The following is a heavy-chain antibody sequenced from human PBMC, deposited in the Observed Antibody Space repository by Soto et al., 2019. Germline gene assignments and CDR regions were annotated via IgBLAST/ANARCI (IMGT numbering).Heavy chain of an antibody. J-gene: IGHJ5*02. CDR2: MNPTGGNT. CDR1: GYTFTSHE. Sequence: ASVKVSCKASGYTFTSHEINWVRQATGQGLEWMGWMNPTGGNTGYAQKFQGRVTMTRNTSISTAYMELSSLRSDDTAVYYCARGKGSGWFDPWGQGTLVTVSS. D-gene: IGHD3-10*01. V-gene: IGHV1-8*01. CDR3: ARGKGSGWFDP.